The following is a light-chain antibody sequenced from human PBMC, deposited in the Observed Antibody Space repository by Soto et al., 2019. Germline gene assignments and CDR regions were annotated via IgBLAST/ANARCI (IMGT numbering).Light chain of an antibody. V-gene: IGKV1-8*01. J-gene: IGKJ1*01. CDR1: QGISSY. Sequence: AIRMTQSPSSLSASTGDRVTITCRASQGISSYLAWYQQKPGKAPKLLIYAASTLQSGVPSRFSGSGSGTDFTLTISCLQSEDFATYYCQQYGTSPRTFGQGTKVDIK. CDR2: AAS. CDR3: QQYGTSPRT.